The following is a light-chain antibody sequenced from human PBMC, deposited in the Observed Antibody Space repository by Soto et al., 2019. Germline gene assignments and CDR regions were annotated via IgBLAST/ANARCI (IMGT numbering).Light chain of an antibody. CDR1: QSVRTY. J-gene: IGKJ4*01. V-gene: IGKV1-39*01. Sequence: DIQMTQSPSSLSASVGDRVTITCRASQSVRTYLNWYQQKPGKAPDLLIYAASSLQSGVPSRFSGSGSGTDFTLTISSLQPEDFATYSCQQSYRTPLTFGGGTKVEIK. CDR2: AAS. CDR3: QQSYRTPLT.